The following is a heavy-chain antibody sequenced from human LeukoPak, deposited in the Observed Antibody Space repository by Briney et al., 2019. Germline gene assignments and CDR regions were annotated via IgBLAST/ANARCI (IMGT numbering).Heavy chain of an antibody. Sequence: GGSLRLSCAASGFTFSSYSMNWVRQVPGKGLGWVSSISSSSSYIYYADSVKGRFTISRDNAKNSLYLQMNSLRAEDTAVYYCARGYYDFWSGYGLMLPNYYYYMDVWGKGTTVTVSS. CDR1: GFTFSSYS. V-gene: IGHV3-21*01. D-gene: IGHD3-3*01. CDR3: ARGYYDFWSGYGLMLPNYYYYMDV. J-gene: IGHJ6*03. CDR2: ISSSSSYI.